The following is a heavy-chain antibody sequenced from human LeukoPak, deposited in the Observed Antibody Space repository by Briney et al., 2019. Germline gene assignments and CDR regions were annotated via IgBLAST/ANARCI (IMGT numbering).Heavy chain of an antibody. D-gene: IGHD3-22*01. CDR2: ISGGGDGK. CDR1: GFTFSSYA. CDR3: AKDLPPYYYDSSGYYLTY. J-gene: IGHJ4*02. Sequence: GGSLRLSCAASGFTFSSYALAWVRQAPGKGLEWVSGISGGGDGKYYADSVKGRVTISRDNSRNTLYLQMNSLRAEDTAVYYCAKDLPPYYYDSSGYYLTYWGQGTQVTVSS. V-gene: IGHV3-23*01.